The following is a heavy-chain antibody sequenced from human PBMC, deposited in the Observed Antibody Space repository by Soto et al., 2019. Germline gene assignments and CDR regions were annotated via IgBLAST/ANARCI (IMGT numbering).Heavy chain of an antibody. Sequence: QVQLVQSGAEVKKPGSSVKVSCKASGDTFSSYAISWVRQAPGQGLEWMGGIIPNFGTTNSAPKFQGRVTITADESTSTAYMELSSLRSEDTALYYCARTNHPARRSGHYYALYAFDIWGQGTMVSVSS. CDR2: IIPNFGTT. J-gene: IGHJ3*02. CDR3: ARTNHPARRSGHYYALYAFDI. D-gene: IGHD3-22*01. CDR1: GDTFSSYA. V-gene: IGHV1-69*12.